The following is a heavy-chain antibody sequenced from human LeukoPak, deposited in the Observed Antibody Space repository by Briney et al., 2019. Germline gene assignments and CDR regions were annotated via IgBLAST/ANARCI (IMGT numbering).Heavy chain of an antibody. CDR3: AKHLSGTYSFDY. J-gene: IGHJ4*01. CDR2: IGGGVGTT. D-gene: IGHD1-26*01. Sequence: GGSLRLSCAASGFTFSSNAMSWVRQAPGDGLEWVSGIGGGVGTTYYPDSVKGRFTISRDNSKNTVYLQMNSPGAEDTALYYCAKHLSGTYSFDYWGHGTLVTVSS. CDR1: GFTFSSNA. V-gene: IGHV3-23*01.